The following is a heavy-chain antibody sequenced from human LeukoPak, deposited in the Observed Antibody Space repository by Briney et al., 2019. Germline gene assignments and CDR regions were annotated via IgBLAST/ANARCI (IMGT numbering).Heavy chain of an antibody. D-gene: IGHD4-17*01. Sequence: GGSLRLSCAASGFTFSSYWMHWVRQAPGKGLVWVSRINSDGSSTSYADSVKGRFTISRDNAKNTLYLQMNSLRAEDTAVYYCAIKRAVTTDLDYWGQGTLVTVSS. CDR2: INSDGSST. V-gene: IGHV3-74*01. J-gene: IGHJ4*02. CDR3: AIKRAVTTDLDY. CDR1: GFTFSSYW.